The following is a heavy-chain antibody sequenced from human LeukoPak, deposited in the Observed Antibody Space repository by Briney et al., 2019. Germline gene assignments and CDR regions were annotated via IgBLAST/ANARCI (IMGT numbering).Heavy chain of an antibody. CDR2: ICTSGST. J-gene: IGHJ3*02. CDR1: GGSISSYY. CDR3: ATQDYDILTGYPEALYAFDI. Sequence: PSETLSLTCTVSGGSISSYYWSWIRQPAGKGLEWIGRICTSGSTNYNPSLKSRVTMSVDTSKNQFSLKLSSVTAADTAVYYCATQDYDILTGYPEALYAFDIWGQGTMVTVSS. D-gene: IGHD3-9*01. V-gene: IGHV4-4*07.